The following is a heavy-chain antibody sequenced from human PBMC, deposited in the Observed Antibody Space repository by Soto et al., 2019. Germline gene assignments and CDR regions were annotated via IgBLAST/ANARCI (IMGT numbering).Heavy chain of an antibody. D-gene: IGHD4-4*01. CDR3: ARVSNYRLYYLDY. CDR1: GGTFSSYA. J-gene: IGHJ4*02. Sequence: GASVKVSCKASGGTFSSYAMSWVRQAPGQGLEWMGGIIPIFGTANYAQKFQGRVTITADESTSTAYMELSSLRSEDTAVYYCARVSNYRLYYLDYWGQGTLVTVSS. CDR2: IIPIFGTA. V-gene: IGHV1-69*13.